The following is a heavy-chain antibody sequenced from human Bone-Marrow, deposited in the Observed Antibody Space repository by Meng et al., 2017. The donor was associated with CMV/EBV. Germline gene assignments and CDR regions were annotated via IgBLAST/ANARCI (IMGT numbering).Heavy chain of an antibody. CDR3: ARDWVPGIYCSSTSCYKNYFDY. CDR1: YG. D-gene: IGHD2-2*02. CDR2: ISAYNGNT. Sequence: YGISWVRQAPGQGLEWMGWISAYNGNTNYAQKLQGRVTMTTDTSTSTAYMELRSLRSDDTAVYYCARDWVPGIYCSSTSCYKNYFDYWGQGTLVTVSS. V-gene: IGHV1-18*01. J-gene: IGHJ4*02.